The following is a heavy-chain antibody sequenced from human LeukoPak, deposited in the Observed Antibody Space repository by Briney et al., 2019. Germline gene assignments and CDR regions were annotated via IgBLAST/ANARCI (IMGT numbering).Heavy chain of an antibody. D-gene: IGHD3-22*01. CDR3: ARDGDSDSSGYYPVGILGY. Sequence: GASVKVSCKASGYTFTDYSIHWVRQAPGQGLEWMGWINPNSGGINYVQKFQGRITMTRDTSINTAYMELSRLRSDDTAVFYCARDGDSDSSGYYPVGILGYWGQGTLVTVSS. J-gene: IGHJ4*02. V-gene: IGHV1-2*02. CDR1: GYTFTDYS. CDR2: INPNSGGI.